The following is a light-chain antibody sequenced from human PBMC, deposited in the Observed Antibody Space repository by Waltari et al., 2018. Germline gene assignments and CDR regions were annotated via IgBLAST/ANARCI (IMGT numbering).Light chain of an antibody. Sequence: EIVLTQSPATLSLSPGERATLSCRASQSVSIYLAWYQQKPGQSPRLLIYDASNRATGIPARFSGSRSGIDFTLTISSLEPEDFAVYYCQQRSNWYTFGQGTKLEIK. CDR2: DAS. J-gene: IGKJ2*01. V-gene: IGKV3-11*01. CDR3: QQRSNWYT. CDR1: QSVSIY.